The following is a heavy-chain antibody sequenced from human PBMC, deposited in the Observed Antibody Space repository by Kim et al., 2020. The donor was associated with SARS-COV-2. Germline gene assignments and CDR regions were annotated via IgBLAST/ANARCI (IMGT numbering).Heavy chain of an antibody. J-gene: IGHJ4*02. D-gene: IGHD6-6*01. CDR1: GGTFSSYA. CDR2: IIPILGIA. Sequence: SVKVSCKASGGTFSSYAISWVRQAPGQGLEWMGRIIPILGIANYAQKFQGRVTITADKSTSTAYMELSSLRSEDTAVYYCARRGLVQGTHHEAFDYWGQGTLVTVSS. V-gene: IGHV1-69*04. CDR3: ARRGLVQGTHHEAFDY.